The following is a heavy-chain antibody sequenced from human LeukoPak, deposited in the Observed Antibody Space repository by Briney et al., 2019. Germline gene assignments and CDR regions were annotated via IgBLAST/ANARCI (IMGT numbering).Heavy chain of an antibody. V-gene: IGHV3-74*01. CDR3: ARVSSLWSFDY. Sequence: GGSLRLSCAASGFTFSTHWMLWVRHTPGKGLVWVSRISPDGSRTAYADSVKGRFTISRDNARDTLYLQLNSLGAEDTAVYYCARVSSLWSFDYWGQGTLVTVSS. CDR2: ISPDGSRT. J-gene: IGHJ4*02. CDR1: GFTFSTHW. D-gene: IGHD3-10*01.